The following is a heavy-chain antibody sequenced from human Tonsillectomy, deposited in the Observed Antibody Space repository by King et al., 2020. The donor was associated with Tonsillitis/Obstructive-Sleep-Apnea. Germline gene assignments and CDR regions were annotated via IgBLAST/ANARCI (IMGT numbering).Heavy chain of an antibody. CDR2: IKSKTDDGTT. CDR3: TAERRKALVLGYYDDMDG. CDR1: GFTFSNAW. Sequence: VQLVESGGGLVKPGGSLRLSCAASGFTFSNAWMSWVRQAPGKGLEWVGRIKSKTDDGTTDYAAPVKGRFTIPRDDSKNTLYLQVNSLKTEDTAVYYCTAERRKALVLGYYDDMDGWGGGTTVSGSS. V-gene: IGHV3-15*01. D-gene: IGHD6-6*01. J-gene: IGHJ6*03.